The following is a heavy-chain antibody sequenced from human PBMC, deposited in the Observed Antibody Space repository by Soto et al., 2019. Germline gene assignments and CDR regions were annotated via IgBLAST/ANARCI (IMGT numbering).Heavy chain of an antibody. CDR3: AKGLVLLWFGELSDAFDI. V-gene: IGHV3-9*01. CDR2: ISWNSGSI. J-gene: IGHJ3*02. Sequence: DVQLVESGGGLVQPGRSLRLSCAGSGFTFDDYAMHWVRQAPGKGLEWVSGISWNSGSIGYADSVKGRFTISRDNAKNSLYLQMNSLRAEDTALYYCAKGLVLLWFGELSDAFDIWGQGTMVTVSS. CDR1: GFTFDDYA. D-gene: IGHD3-10*01.